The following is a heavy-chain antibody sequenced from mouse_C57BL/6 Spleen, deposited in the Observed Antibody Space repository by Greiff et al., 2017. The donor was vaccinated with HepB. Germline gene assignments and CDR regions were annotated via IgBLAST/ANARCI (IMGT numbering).Heavy chain of an antibody. D-gene: IGHD2-10*02. J-gene: IGHJ3*01. V-gene: IGHV2-2*01. CDR3: AKSPYGNYEAWFAY. Sequence: VQGVESGPGLVQPSQSLSITCTVSGFSLTSYGVHWVRQSPGKGLEWLGVIWSGGSTDYNAAFISRLSISKDNSKSQVFFKMNSLQADDTAIYYCAKSPYGNYEAWFAYWGQVTLVTVSA. CDR2: IWSGGST. CDR1: GFSLTSYG.